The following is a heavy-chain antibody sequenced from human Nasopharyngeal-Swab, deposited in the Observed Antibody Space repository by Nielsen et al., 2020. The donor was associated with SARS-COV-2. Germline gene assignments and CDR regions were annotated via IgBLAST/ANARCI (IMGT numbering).Heavy chain of an antibody. CDR1: GDSVSSNSAA. D-gene: IGHD1-14*01. CDR3: ARIAQAAEPH. J-gene: IGHJ4*02. Sequence: SETLSLTCAISGDSVSSNSAAWSWIRQSPSRGLEWLGRTYYRSQWYFNYAASVKGRITINPDTSNNQFSLQLSSVTSEDTAVYYCARIAQAAEPHWGQGTLVTVSS. CDR2: TYYRSQWYF. V-gene: IGHV6-1*01.